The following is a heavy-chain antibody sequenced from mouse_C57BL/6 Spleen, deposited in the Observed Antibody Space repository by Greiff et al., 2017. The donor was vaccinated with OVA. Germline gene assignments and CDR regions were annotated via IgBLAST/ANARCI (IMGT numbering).Heavy chain of an antibody. Sequence: VKLVESGAELVKPGASVKISCKASGYAFSSYWMNWVKQRPGKGLEWIGQIYPGDGDTNYNGKFKGKATLTADKSSSTAYMQLSSLTSEDSAVYYCAGAPYDYDGAWFAYWGQGTLVTVSA. CDR1: GYAFSSYW. CDR3: AGAPYDYDGAWFAY. J-gene: IGHJ3*01. V-gene: IGHV1-80*01. CDR2: IYPGDGDT. D-gene: IGHD2-4*01.